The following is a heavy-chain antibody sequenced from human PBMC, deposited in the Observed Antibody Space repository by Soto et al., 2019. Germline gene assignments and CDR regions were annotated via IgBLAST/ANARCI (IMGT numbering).Heavy chain of an antibody. D-gene: IGHD5-18*01. CDR3: ARVMRSLLSITALDT. Sequence: GASVKVSCKASGYTFTRDQIHWVRQAPGQGLEWMGMIDPSGGKTNYAQKFQGRVTMTRDMSTSTVYMALSSLRSEDTAIYFCARVMRSLLSITALDTWGQGTLVTVSS. CDR2: IDPSGGKT. J-gene: IGHJ5*02. CDR1: GYTFTRDQ. V-gene: IGHV1-46*01.